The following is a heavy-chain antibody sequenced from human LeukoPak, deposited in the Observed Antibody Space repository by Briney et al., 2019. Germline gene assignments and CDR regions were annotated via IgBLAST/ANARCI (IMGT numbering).Heavy chain of an antibody. J-gene: IGHJ4*02. Sequence: SETLSLTCSVSGGSISSYYWNWIRQPPGKGLEWIGYIYYSGSTNYNPSLKSRVTISVDTSKNQFSLKLTSVTAADTAVYYCARVRAGGGFFDYWGQGTLVTVSS. CDR3: ARVRAGGGFFDY. D-gene: IGHD3-16*01. V-gene: IGHV4-59*01. CDR2: IYYSGST. CDR1: GGSISSYY.